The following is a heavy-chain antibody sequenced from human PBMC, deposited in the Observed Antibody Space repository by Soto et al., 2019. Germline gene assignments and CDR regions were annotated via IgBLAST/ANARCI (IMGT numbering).Heavy chain of an antibody. V-gene: IGHV2-26*01. CDR1: GFSLSNARMG. J-gene: IGHJ4*02. CDR2: IFSNDEK. D-gene: IGHD5-12*01. CDR3: ARIPYSGYDLGIDY. Sequence: QVTLKESGPVLVNPTETLTLTCTVSGFSLSNARMGVSWIRQPPGKALEWLAHIFSNDEKSYSTSLKSRLTISKDTSKSQVVLTMTNMDPVDTATYYCARIPYSGYDLGIDYWGQGTLVTVSS.